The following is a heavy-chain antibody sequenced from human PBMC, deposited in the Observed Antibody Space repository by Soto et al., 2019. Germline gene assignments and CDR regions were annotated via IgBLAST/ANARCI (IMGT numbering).Heavy chain of an antibody. V-gene: IGHV4-4*02. CDR2: IYHSGST. Sequence: SETLSLTCAVSGGSISSSNWWSWVRQPPGKGLEWIGEIYHSGSTNYNPSLKSRVTISVDKSKNQFSLKLSSVTAADTAVYYCARAPRRGGSSRDYYYGVDVWGQGTTVTVSS. CDR3: ARAPRRGGSSRDYYYGVDV. D-gene: IGHD1-26*01. CDR1: GGSISSSNW. J-gene: IGHJ6*02.